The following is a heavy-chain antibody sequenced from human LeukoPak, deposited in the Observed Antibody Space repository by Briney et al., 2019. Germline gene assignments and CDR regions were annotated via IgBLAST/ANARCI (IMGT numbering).Heavy chain of an antibody. V-gene: IGHV4-34*01. CDR2: INHSGST. Sequence: SETLSLTCTVSGGSISNYYWTWIRQPPGKGLEWIGEINHSGSTNYNPSLKSRVTISVDTSKNQFSLKLSSVTAADTAVYYCATGTGIAAAGTPYYFDYWGQGTLVTVSS. J-gene: IGHJ4*02. CDR3: ATGTGIAAAGTPYYFDY. CDR1: GGSISNYY. D-gene: IGHD6-13*01.